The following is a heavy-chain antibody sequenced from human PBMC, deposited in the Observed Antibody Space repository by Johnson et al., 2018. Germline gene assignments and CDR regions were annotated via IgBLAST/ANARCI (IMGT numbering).Heavy chain of an antibody. V-gene: IGHV3-30*18. CDR3: AKGVVLMEYQDAFDI. CDR2: ISYDGSNK. Sequence: QVQLVESGGGVVQXGRSXRLXCAASGFTFRSYGMHWVRQAPGKGLEWVAVISYDGSNKYYADSVKGRFTISRDNSKNTLYLQMNSLRAEETAVYYCAKGVVLMEYQDAFDIWGQGTMVTVSS. CDR1: GFTFRSYG. D-gene: IGHD2-2*01. J-gene: IGHJ3*02.